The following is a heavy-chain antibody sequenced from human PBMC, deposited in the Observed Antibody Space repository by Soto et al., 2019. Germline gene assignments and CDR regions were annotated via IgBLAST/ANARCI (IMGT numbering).Heavy chain of an antibody. J-gene: IGHJ4*02. CDR3: ARGGNYVFDY. V-gene: IGHV1-18*01. D-gene: IGHD1-26*01. CDR2: VSAYIGTT. Sequence: ASVKVSCKASGYTFTSYGISWVRQAPGQGPEWVGWVSAYIGTTYYAQKLQGRVTMTADTSTNTAYMELRSLRSDDTAVYYCARGGNYVFDYWGQGTLVTVSS. CDR1: GYTFTSYG.